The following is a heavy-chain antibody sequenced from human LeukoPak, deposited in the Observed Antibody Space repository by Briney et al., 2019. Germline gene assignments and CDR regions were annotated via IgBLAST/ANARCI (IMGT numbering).Heavy chain of an antibody. J-gene: IGHJ4*02. V-gene: IGHV3-30*18. D-gene: IGHD4-17*01. CDR3: AKEARGYGDYVGNYFDY. CDR1: GFTFSSYG. CDR2: ISYDGSNK. Sequence: GGSLRLSCAASGFTFSSYGMHWVRQAPGKGLEWVAVISYDGSNKYYADSVKGRFTISRDNSKNTLYLQMNSLRAEDTAVYYCAKEARGYGDYVGNYFDYWGQGTLVTVSS.